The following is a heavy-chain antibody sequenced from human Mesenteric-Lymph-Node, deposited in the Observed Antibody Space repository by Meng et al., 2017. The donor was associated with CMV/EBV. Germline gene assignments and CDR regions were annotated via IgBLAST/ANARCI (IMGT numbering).Heavy chain of an antibody. J-gene: IGHJ5*02. D-gene: IGHD1-26*01. V-gene: IGHV1-69*10. CDR1: GGTFSSYA. CDR2: IIPILGIA. CDR3: ASRIVGARVGWFDP. Sequence: SVKVSCKASGGTFSSYAISWVRQAPGQGLEWMGGIIPILGIANYAQKFQGRVTITADKSTSTAYMELSSLRSEDTAVYYCASRIVGARVGWFDPWGQGTLVTVSS.